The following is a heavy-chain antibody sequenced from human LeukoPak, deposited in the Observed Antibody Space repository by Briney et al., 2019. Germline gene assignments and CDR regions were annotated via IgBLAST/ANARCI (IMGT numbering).Heavy chain of an antibody. Sequence: GGSLRLSCAASGFTFSSYSMNWVRQAPGKGLEWVSYISSSSTIYYADSVKGRFTISRDNAKNSLYLQMNSLRAEDTAVYYCARGVRAVTTNYFDYWGQGTLVTVSS. D-gene: IGHD4-11*01. CDR2: ISSSSTI. CDR1: GFTFSSYS. V-gene: IGHV3-48*01. J-gene: IGHJ4*02. CDR3: ARGVRAVTTNYFDY.